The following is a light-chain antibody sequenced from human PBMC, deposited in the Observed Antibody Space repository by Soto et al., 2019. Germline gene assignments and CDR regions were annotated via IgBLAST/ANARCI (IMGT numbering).Light chain of an antibody. J-gene: IGKJ1*01. CDR2: DAS. V-gene: IGKV3-11*01. CDR1: ENLRTF. Sequence: EIVLTQSPATLSLSPGERATLSCRATENLRTFLAWYQQKAGQAPRLLIYDASNRATGIPDRFSGSGSGTEFTLTISSLQPDDFATYYCQHYNSYSEAFGQGTKVELK. CDR3: QHYNSYSEA.